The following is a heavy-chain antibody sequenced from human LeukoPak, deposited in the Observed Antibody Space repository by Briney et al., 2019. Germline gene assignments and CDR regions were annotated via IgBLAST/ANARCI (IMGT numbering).Heavy chain of an antibody. Sequence: SETLSLTCAVYGGSFSDYSWIWIRQSPGKGLEWIGEINHGGSTNYNPSLKSRVTISIDTSKNQFSLKLNSVTAADTAVYYCARGGGTFGGHGVVAYWGQGPLVTVSS. CDR2: INHGGST. CDR3: ARGGGTFGGHGVVAY. D-gene: IGHD3-16*01. J-gene: IGHJ4*02. CDR1: GGSFSDYS. V-gene: IGHV4-34*01.